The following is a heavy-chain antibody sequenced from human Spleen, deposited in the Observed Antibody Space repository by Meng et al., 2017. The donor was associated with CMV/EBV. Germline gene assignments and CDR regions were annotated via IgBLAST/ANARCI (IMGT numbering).Heavy chain of an antibody. V-gene: IGHV1-46*01. CDR2: INPSGGST. Sequence: ASVKVSCKASGYTFTSYYMHWVRQAPGQGLEWMGIINPSGGSTSYAQKFQGRVTMTRDTSTSTVYMELSSLRSDDTAVYYCARGRIGYCSGGRCYPPYYNNGMDVWGQGTTVTVSS. CDR3: ARGRIGYCSGGRCYPPYYNNGMDV. J-gene: IGHJ6*02. D-gene: IGHD2-15*01. CDR1: GYTFTSYY.